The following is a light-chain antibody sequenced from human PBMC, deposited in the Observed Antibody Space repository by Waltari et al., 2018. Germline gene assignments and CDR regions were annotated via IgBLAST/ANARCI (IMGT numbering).Light chain of an antibody. V-gene: IGKV3-20*01. Sequence: EIVLTQSPGTLSLSPGERATLSRRASQRVGRTLAWYQQRPGQAPRLLIYGASSRAADIPDRFAGSGSGTDFSLTINRLEPEDFAVYYCQHYLRLPVSFGQGTKVEIK. CDR2: GAS. CDR1: QRVGRT. J-gene: IGKJ1*01. CDR3: QHYLRLPVS.